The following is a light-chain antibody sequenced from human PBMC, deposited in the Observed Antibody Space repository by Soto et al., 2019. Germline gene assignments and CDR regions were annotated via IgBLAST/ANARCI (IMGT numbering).Light chain of an antibody. J-gene: IGKJ4*01. CDR1: QSVSSN. V-gene: IGKV3-11*01. Sequence: EIVLTQSPATLSLSPGERVTLSCRASQSVSSNLAWYQQKPGQAPRLLIYGASNRATGIPARFSGSGSGTDFNLTISSLEPEDFAVYYCKQRVNWPLTFGGETKVEIK. CDR3: KQRVNWPLT. CDR2: GAS.